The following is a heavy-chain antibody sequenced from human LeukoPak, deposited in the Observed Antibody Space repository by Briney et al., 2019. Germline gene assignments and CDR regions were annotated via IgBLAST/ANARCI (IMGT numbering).Heavy chain of an antibody. V-gene: IGHV3-30*18. J-gene: IGHJ4*02. Sequence: GGSLRLTCAASGFTFSSYGMHWVRQAPGKGLEWVAVISYDGSNKYYADSVKGRFTISRDNSKNTLYLQMNSLRAEDTAVYYCANDYGSGSPYFDYWGQGTLVTVSS. D-gene: IGHD3-10*01. CDR2: ISYDGSNK. CDR3: ANDYGSGSPYFDY. CDR1: GFTFSSYG.